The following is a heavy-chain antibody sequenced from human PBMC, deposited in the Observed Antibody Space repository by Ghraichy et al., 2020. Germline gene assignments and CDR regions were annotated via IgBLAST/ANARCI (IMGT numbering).Heavy chain of an antibody. CDR2: IKSDRSYS. V-gene: IGHV3-7*01. J-gene: IGHJ4*02. CDR3: ARDPYGDYKYGGTDY. Sequence: GESLNISCEGSGFSFSDYSMIWVRLTPRKALEWVASIKSDRSYSFYLDSVKGRFTISRDNAENSVSLEMTSLRAEDTAVYYCARDPYGDYKYGGTDYWGRGTLVSVSS. CDR1: GFSFSDYS. D-gene: IGHD4-17*01.